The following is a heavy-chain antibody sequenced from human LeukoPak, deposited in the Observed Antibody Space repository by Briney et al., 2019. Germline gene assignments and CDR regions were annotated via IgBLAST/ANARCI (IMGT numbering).Heavy chain of an antibody. V-gene: IGHV1-69*13. J-gene: IGHJ5*02. CDR2: IIPIFGTA. Sequence: ASVKVSCKASGGTFSSHAISWVRQAPGQGLEWMGGIIPIFGTANYAQKFQGRVTITADESTSTAYMELSSLRSEDTAVYYCARDGSGYSHNWFDPWGQGTLVTVSS. CDR3: ARDGSGYSHNWFDP. D-gene: IGHD3-22*01. CDR1: GGTFSSHA.